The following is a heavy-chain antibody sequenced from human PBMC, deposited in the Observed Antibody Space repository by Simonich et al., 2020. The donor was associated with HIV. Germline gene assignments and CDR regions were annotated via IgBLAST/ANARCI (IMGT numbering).Heavy chain of an antibody. CDR1: GFTFSSYA. J-gene: IGHJ4*02. Sequence: EVQLLESGGGLVQPGWSLRLSCAASGFTFSSYAMSWVRQAPGKGLELVSAISGSGGSTYYADSVKGRFTISRDNSKNTLYLQMNSLRAEDTAVYYCAKATYCGGDCSNSYYFDYWGQGTLVTVSS. V-gene: IGHV3-23*01. CDR2: ISGSGGST. CDR3: AKATYCGGDCSNSYYFDY. D-gene: IGHD2-21*02.